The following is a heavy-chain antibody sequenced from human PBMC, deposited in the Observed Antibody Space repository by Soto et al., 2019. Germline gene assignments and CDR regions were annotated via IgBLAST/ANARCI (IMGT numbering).Heavy chain of an antibody. CDR3: ARWGTRGGVDL. J-gene: IGHJ5*02. Sequence: QLVESGGGVVQPGTSLRLSCAASGFRFKSFVMHWVRQVPGKGLQWVALTSYDGNTKYYGDSVQGRFIVSRDNSKNTLDLQMDSLRLEDTALYYCARWGTRGGVDLWGQGTLVSVSS. D-gene: IGHD3-16*01. CDR2: TSYDGNTK. V-gene: IGHV3-30*19. CDR1: GFRFKSFV.